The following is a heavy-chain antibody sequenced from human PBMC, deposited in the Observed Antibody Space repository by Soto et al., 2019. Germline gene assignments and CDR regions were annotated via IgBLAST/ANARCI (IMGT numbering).Heavy chain of an antibody. D-gene: IGHD5-12*01. J-gene: IGHJ4*02. CDR3: ARDLRDGYNRVTHYFDY. V-gene: IGHV3-33*01. Sequence: QVQLVESGGGVVQPGGSLRLSCEASGFTFNTYGMHWVRQAPGKWLEWVALIWFDGSKQYYGDSVRGRFTISRDDSKNTLYLQMNNLRAEDTAVYYCARDLRDGYNRVTHYFDYWGKGTLVTVSS. CDR1: GFTFNTYG. CDR2: IWFDGSKQ.